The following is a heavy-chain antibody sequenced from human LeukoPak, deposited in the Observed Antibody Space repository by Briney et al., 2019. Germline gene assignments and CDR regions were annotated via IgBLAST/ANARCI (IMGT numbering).Heavy chain of an antibody. J-gene: IGHJ1*01. D-gene: IGHD2-2*01. CDR2: ISAYNGNT. V-gene: IGHV1-18*01. CDR3: ARDRVPGKVVPAADEYFQH. Sequence: ASVKVSCKASGYTFTSYGVSWVRQAPGQGLEWMGWISAYNGNTNYAQKFQGRVTMTTDTSTSTAYMELRSLRSDDTAVYYCARDRVPGKVVPAADEYFQHWGQGTLVTVSS. CDR1: GYTFTSYG.